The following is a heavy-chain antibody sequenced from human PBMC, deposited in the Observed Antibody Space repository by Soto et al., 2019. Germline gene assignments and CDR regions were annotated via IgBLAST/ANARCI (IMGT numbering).Heavy chain of an antibody. CDR2: IYYSGST. V-gene: IGHV4-31*03. D-gene: IGHD3-10*01. CDR3: ARGVLSYGSGRVYFDY. Sequence: SETLSLTCTVSGGSISSGGYYWSWIRQHPGKGLEWIGYIYYSGSTYYNPSLKSRVTISVDTSKNQFSLKLSSVTAADTAVYYCARGVLSYGSGRVYFDYWGQGTLVTVSS. J-gene: IGHJ4*02. CDR1: GGSISSGGYY.